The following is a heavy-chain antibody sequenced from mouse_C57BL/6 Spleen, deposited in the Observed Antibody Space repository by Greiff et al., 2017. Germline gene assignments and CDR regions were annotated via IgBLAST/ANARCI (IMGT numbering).Heavy chain of an antibody. D-gene: IGHD3-2*02. CDR1: GYTFTSYW. V-gene: IGHV1-59*01. Sequence: QVQLQQPGAELVRPGTSVKLSCKASGYTFTSYWMHWVKQRPGQGLEWIGVIDPSDSYTNYNQKFKGKATLTVDTSSSTAYMQLSSLTSEDSAVYYCARSAQAFDYWGQGTTLTVSS. CDR3: ARSAQAFDY. CDR2: IDPSDSYT. J-gene: IGHJ2*01.